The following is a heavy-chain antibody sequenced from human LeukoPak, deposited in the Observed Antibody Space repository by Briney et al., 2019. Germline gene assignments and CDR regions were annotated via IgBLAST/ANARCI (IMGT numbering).Heavy chain of an antibody. CDR1: GGSISSGGYS. V-gene: IGHV4-30-2*01. CDR3: ARGGGEIGYYYGMDV. J-gene: IGHJ6*02. Sequence: PSETLSLTCAVSGGSISSGGYSWSWIRQPRGRGLEGNGYIYHSRSTYYNPTLKTPATISVDRSRSQLSLKLSSVTAADTAVYYCARGGGEIGYYYGMDVWGQGTTVTVSS. D-gene: IGHD3-10*01. CDR2: IYHSRST.